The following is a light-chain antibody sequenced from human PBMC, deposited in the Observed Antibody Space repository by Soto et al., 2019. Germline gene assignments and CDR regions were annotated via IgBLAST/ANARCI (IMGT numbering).Light chain of an antibody. CDR2: GAS. CDR3: QQRSSWPAT. Sequence: EIVLTQSPCTLSLSPGERATLSCRASQSVSSSSLAWYQQKPGQAPRLLIYGASSRATGIPDRFSGSGSGTDFTLTISSLEPEDFAVYYCQQRSSWPATFGPGTKVDIK. V-gene: IGKV3D-20*02. CDR1: QSVSSSS. J-gene: IGKJ3*01.